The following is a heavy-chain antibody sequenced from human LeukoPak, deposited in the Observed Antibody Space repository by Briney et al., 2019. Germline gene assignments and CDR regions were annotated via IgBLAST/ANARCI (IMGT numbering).Heavy chain of an antibody. J-gene: IGHJ4*02. CDR3: VVGGSPGY. CDR1: GLAFSAYK. CDR2: ISTDGYTT. Sequence: GGSLRLSCAASGLAFSAYKMHWVRQAPRKGLVWVSRISTDGYTTDYADFVQGRFTASRNNTKNTWSLEMNSLRAEDTAVYYCVVGGSPGYWGQGTLVTASS. V-gene: IGHV3-74*01. D-gene: IGHD2-15*01.